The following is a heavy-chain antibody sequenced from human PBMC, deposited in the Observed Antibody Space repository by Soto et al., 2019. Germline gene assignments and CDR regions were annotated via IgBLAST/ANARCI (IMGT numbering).Heavy chain of an antibody. CDR2: IYYSGST. CDR3: AERNYGSGSYPHYYGMDV. Sequence: SETLSLTCTVSGGSISSGDYYWSWIRQPPGKGLECIGYIYYSGSTYYKPSLKSRVTISVDMSKNQFSLKLSSVTAADTAVYYCAERNYGSGSYPHYYGMDVWGQGTTVTVSS. J-gene: IGHJ6*02. D-gene: IGHD3-10*01. V-gene: IGHV4-30-4*01. CDR1: GGSISSGDYY.